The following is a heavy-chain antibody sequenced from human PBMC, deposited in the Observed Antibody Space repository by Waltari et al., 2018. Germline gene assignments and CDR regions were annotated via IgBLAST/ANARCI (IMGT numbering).Heavy chain of an antibody. CDR2: IWDDGSNK. Sequence: QVQLVESGGGVVQPGRSLRLSCAASGFTFSSYGMHWVRQAPGKGLGGVAVIWDDGSNKYDADSVKGRFTISRDNSKNTLYLQMNSLRAEDTAVYYCAKSNSRVTTFDYWGQGTLVTVSS. D-gene: IGHD4-17*01. J-gene: IGHJ4*02. CDR1: GFTFSSYG. V-gene: IGHV3-33*06. CDR3: AKSNSRVTTFDY.